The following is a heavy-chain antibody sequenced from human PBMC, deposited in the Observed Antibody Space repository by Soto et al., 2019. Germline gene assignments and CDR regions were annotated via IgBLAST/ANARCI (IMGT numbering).Heavy chain of an antibody. CDR1: GFALSSYS. V-gene: IGHV3-21*01. J-gene: IGHJ3*01. CDR2: TFNYAGRL. CDR3: EREEGYCGGGYCFRSALDL. D-gene: IGHD2-15*01. Sequence: EVQLVESGGRLVKPGGSLRLSCAVSGFALSSYSIAWVRQAPGKGLEWVSFTFNYAGRLYYADSVKGRFAISRDDAKNSVYLEMNSLRAEDTAVYFCEREEGYCGGGYCFRSALDLWGQGTAVTVSS.